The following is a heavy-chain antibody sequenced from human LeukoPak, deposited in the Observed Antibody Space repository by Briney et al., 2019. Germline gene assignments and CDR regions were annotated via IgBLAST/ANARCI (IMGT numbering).Heavy chain of an antibody. CDR2: IYSGGST. D-gene: IGHD3-10*01. CDR1: GFTVSSNY. J-gene: IGHJ6*03. CDR3: ASGSGSYRTPYYYMDV. V-gene: IGHV3-53*01. Sequence: GGSLRLSCAASGFTVSSNYISWVPEAPGKGLVWVSVIYSGGSTYYADSVKGRFTISRDNSKNTLYLQRNSLRAEDTAVYYCASGSGSYRTPYYYMDVWGTGTTVTVSS.